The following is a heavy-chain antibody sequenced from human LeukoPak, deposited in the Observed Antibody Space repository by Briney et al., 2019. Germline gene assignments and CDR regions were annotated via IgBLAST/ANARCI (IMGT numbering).Heavy chain of an antibody. CDR2: IYPGDFDT. V-gene: IGHV5-51*01. CDR1: GYNFPNYW. D-gene: IGHD6-13*01. J-gene: IGHJ4*02. Sequence: GESLKISCKGSGYNFPNYWIGWVRQMPGKGLEWMGIIYPGDFDTRYSPSSQGHVTMSADKSINTAYLQWRSLEAADTAMYYCARQEQMGNFDYWGQGALVTVSS. CDR3: ARQEQMGNFDY.